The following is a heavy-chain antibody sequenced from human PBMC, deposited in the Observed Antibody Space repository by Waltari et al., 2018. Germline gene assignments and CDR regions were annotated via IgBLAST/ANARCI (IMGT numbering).Heavy chain of an antibody. Sequence: EVRLVESGGGLVQPGRSLRVSCAASGFTFRTHWMHWVRQVPGKGLMWVSRINSGGTITTSADSVKGRFTISRDNVKNTLYLQMNSLRAEDTGLYFCVRGMGDYWGRGTLVTVSS. CDR2: INSGGTIT. V-gene: IGHV3-74*01. CDR1: GFTFRTHW. D-gene: IGHD1-26*01. J-gene: IGHJ4*02. CDR3: VRGMGDY.